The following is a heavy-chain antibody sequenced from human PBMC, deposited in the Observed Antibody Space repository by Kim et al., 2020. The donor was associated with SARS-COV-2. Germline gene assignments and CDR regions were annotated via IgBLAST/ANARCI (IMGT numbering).Heavy chain of an antibody. CDR3: ARSAHFWSGHYLDL. CDR1: YTFTDYF. D-gene: IGHD3-3*01. Sequence: YTFTDYFLHWVRQAPGQGLEWMGWINPYSGDTNYAQKFQGRVTMTRDTSISTPYVELSSLRSDDTAVYYCARSAHFWSGHYLDLWGQGTLITVS. CDR2: INPYSGDT. J-gene: IGHJ5*02. V-gene: IGHV1-2*02.